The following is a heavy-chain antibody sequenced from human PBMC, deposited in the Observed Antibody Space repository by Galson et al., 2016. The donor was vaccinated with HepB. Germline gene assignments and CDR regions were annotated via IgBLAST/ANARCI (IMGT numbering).Heavy chain of an antibody. V-gene: IGHV3-74*01. CDR2: GNNDGSDT. J-gene: IGHJ4*02. CDR1: GFTFSTSW. CDR3: AKGARGYLDY. Sequence: LRLSCAASGFTFSTSWMHWVRQAPGEGLVWVSIGNNDGSDTRYADSVKGRFTLSRDNAKNSLFLQMNSLRVEDTAVYYCAKGARGYLDYWGQGTLVTVSS.